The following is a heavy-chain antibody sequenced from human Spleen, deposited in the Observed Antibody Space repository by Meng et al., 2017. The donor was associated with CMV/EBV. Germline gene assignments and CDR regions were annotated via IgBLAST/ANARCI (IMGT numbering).Heavy chain of an antibody. CDR2: INPNSGGT. D-gene: IGHD3-3*01. V-gene: IGHV1-2*02. Sequence: ASVKVSCKASEYTFTGYYIHWVRQAPGQGLEWMGWINPNSGGTNYAQRFQGRVTMTRDTSISTAYMELSSLRTDDTAVYYCARADRNFDFWSGYPRFDPWGQGTLVTVSS. CDR1: EYTFTGYY. CDR3: ARADRNFDFWSGYPRFDP. J-gene: IGHJ5*02.